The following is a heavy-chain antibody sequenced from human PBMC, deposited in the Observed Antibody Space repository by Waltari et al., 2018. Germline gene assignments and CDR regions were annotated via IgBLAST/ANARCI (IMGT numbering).Heavy chain of an antibody. CDR2: ISGSGGST. J-gene: IGHJ6*02. D-gene: IGHD5-18*01. Sequence: EVQLLESGGGLVQPGGSLRLSCAASGFTFSSYAMSWVRRAPGKGLEWVSAISGSGGSTYYADSVKGRFTISRDNSKNSLYLQMNSLRAEDTALYYCAKDTWIQLSYGMDVWGQGTTVTVSS. CDR3: AKDTWIQLSYGMDV. V-gene: IGHV3-23*01. CDR1: GFTFSSYA.